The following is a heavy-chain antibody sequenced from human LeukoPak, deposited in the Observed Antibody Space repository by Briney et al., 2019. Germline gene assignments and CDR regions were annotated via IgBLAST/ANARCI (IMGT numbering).Heavy chain of an antibody. CDR2: IFQRGYS. D-gene: IGHD1-1*01. Sequence: ETLSLTCAVSGYSISSGYYWGWIRQPPGKGLQWIGSIFQRGYSYYNPSLKSRVTISVDTSRNQFSLKLSSVPGADTAVYYCAGDKETTGNGRTTWFDPWGQGTLVTVSS. J-gene: IGHJ5*02. CDR1: GYSISSGYY. V-gene: IGHV4-38-2*01. CDR3: AGDKETTGNGRTTWFDP.